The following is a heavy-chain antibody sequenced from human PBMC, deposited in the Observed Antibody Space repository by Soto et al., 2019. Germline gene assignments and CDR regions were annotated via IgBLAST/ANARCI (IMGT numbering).Heavy chain of an antibody. CDR2: IYYSGST. J-gene: IGHJ6*02. CDR3: AWRSSTSHYYGLDV. CDR1: GGSLSSYY. V-gene: IGHV4-59*08. D-gene: IGHD3-10*01. Sequence: SETLSLTCTVSGGSLSSYYWRWIRQPPGKGLECIWYIYYSGSTNYNPSLKSRVTISVDTSKNQFYLKLSSVTAADTAVYFCAWRSSTSHYYGLDVWGQGTTVNVSS.